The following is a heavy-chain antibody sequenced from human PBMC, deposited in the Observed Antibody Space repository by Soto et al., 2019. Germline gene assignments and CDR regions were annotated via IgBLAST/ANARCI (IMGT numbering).Heavy chain of an antibody. CDR3: ARWGTTGGFDL. CDR2: TSYDGSNN. V-gene: IGHV3-30*19. CDR1: GFMFKSYV. D-gene: IGHD3-16*01. J-gene: IGHJ5*02. Sequence: QQQQVESGGGVVQPGTSLRLSCAASGFMFKSYVMHWVRQAPGKGLEWVALTSYDGSNNYYGDSVKGRFTVSRDNSKNTLHLQMDSLRPEDTALYYCARWGTTGGFDLWGQGTLVSVSS.